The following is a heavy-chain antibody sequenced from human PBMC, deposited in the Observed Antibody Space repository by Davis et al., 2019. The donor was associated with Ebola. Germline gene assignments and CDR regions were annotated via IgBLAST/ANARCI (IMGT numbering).Heavy chain of an antibody. CDR1: RFTFTTYA. J-gene: IGHJ5*02. V-gene: IGHV3-20*01. Sequence: GGSLRLSCAASRFTFTTYAMTWVRHAPGKGLEWVSGINWNGGSTGYVDSVKGRFTISRDNAKNSLYLRMNSLRAEDTALYHCARVNAVTGYSRFDLWGQGTQVTVSS. D-gene: IGHD3-9*01. CDR3: ARVNAVTGYSRFDL. CDR2: INWNGGST.